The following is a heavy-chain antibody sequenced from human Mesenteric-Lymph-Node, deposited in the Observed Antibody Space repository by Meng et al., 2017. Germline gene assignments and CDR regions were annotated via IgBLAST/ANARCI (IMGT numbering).Heavy chain of an antibody. CDR2: IYYSGST. D-gene: IGHD4-11*01. V-gene: IGHV4-30-4*01. J-gene: IGHJ4*02. Sequence: VDLQESGPGLVKPSQTLSLTVTVSGGSISSGDYYWSWIRQPPGKGLEWIGYIYYSGSTYYNPSLKSRVTISVDTSKNQFSLKLSSVTAADTAVYYCARDRTTGRYFDYWGQGTLVTVSS. CDR1: GGSISSGDYY. CDR3: ARDRTTGRYFDY.